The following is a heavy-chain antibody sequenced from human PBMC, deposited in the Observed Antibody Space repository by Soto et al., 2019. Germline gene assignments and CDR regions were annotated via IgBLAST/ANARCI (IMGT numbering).Heavy chain of an antibody. CDR1: GFTVSSNY. V-gene: IGHV3-66*01. Sequence: EVQLVESXXGLVXPGXXLRLSCAASGFTVSSNYMSWVRQAPGKGLEWVSVIYSGGSTYFADSVKDRFSISRDNSKNTLHLQMNSLRAEDTAVYYCAREGRPWGQGTLVTVSS. J-gene: IGHJ5*02. CDR2: IYSGGST. CDR3: AREGRP. D-gene: IGHD2-15*01.